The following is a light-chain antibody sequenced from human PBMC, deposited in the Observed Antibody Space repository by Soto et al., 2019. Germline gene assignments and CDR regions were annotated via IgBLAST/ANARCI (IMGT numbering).Light chain of an antibody. V-gene: IGKV3-20*01. Sequence: EIVLTQSPGTLSLSPGERATLSCRASQSVSSSYLAWYQQTPGQAHSLLLYGASSRATGIPDRFSGSGSGTDFNLTISRLEPEAVAVYYCQQYGSSPPLTFGGGTKVEIK. CDR3: QQYGSSPPLT. J-gene: IGKJ4*01. CDR2: GAS. CDR1: QSVSSSY.